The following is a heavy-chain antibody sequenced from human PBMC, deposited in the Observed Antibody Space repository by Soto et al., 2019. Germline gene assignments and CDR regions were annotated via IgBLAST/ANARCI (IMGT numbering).Heavy chain of an antibody. J-gene: IGHJ4*02. CDR2: INPNSGGT. CDR3: SRDLIYYDCSGYSPVPDFDY. D-gene: IGHD3-22*01. Sequence: ASVKVSCKASGYTFTGYYMHWVRQAPGQGLEWMGWINPNSGGTNYAQKFQGWVTMTRDTSISTVYMELRSLRSDDTAVYYCSRDLIYYDCSGYSPVPDFDYWGQGTLVTVSS. CDR1: GYTFTGYY. V-gene: IGHV1-2*04.